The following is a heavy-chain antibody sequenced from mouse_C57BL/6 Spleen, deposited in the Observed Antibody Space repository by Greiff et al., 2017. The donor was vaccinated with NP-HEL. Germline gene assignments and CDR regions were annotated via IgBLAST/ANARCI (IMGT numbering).Heavy chain of an antibody. CDR1: GFTFSDYG. Sequence: EVKVVESGGGLVKPGGSLKLSCAASGFTFSDYGMHWVRQAPEKGLEWVAYISSGSSTIYYADTVKGRFTISRDNAKNTLFLQMTSLRSEDTAMYYCAMGDYVPAWFAYWGQGTLVTVSA. CDR2: ISSGSSTI. CDR3: AMGDYVPAWFAY. V-gene: IGHV5-17*01. D-gene: IGHD2-4*01. J-gene: IGHJ3*01.